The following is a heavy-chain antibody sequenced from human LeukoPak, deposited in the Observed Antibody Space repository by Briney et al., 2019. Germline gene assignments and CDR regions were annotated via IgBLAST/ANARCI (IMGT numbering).Heavy chain of an antibody. D-gene: IGHD2-15*01. CDR1: GGPISSSSYY. CDR2: IYYSGST. J-gene: IGHJ5*02. V-gene: IGHV4-39*01. Sequence: PSETLSLTCTVSGGPISSSSYYWGWIRQPPGKGLEWIGTIYYSGSTYYNASLKSRVTISVDTSKNQFSLKVSSVTAADTAVYYCARHGAYCTGGSCTRFDPWGQGTLVTVSS. CDR3: ARHGAYCTGGSCTRFDP.